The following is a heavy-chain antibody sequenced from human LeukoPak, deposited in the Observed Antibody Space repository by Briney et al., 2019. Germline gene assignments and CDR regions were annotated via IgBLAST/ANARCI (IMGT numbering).Heavy chain of an antibody. CDR2: INPSGGST. CDR1: GYTFTCYY. CDR3: ARDTQLRNWFDP. Sequence: ASVKVSCKASGYTFTCYYMHWVRQAPGQGLEWMGIINPSGGSTSYAQKFQGRVTMTRDTSTSTVYMELRSLRSEDTAMYYCARDTQLRNWFDPWGQGTPVTVSS. D-gene: IGHD4-17*01. V-gene: IGHV1-46*01. J-gene: IGHJ5*02.